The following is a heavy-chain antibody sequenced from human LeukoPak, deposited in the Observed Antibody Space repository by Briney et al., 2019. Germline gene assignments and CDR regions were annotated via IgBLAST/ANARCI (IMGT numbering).Heavy chain of an antibody. J-gene: IGHJ4*02. Sequence: SETLSLTCTVSGGSISSGSYDWYWIRQPAGKGLEWIGHIYTSGSTDYNPSLKSRVTISVATSKNQFSLKLTSVTAADTAIYYCTKGRGIWGEGTLVTVSS. V-gene: IGHV4-61*09. CDR3: TKGRGI. CDR2: IYTSGST. D-gene: IGHD3-10*01. CDR1: GGSISSGSYD.